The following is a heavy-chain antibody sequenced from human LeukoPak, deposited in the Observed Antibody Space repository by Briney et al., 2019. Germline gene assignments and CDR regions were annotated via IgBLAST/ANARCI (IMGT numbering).Heavy chain of an antibody. Sequence: SETLSLTCTVSGGSISSSSYYWSWIRQPAGKGLEWIGRIYHSGSTNDKPSLKSRVTMSVDTSKNQFSLRLSSVTAADTAVYYCARGVGAGIAAAFDYWGQGTLVTVSS. CDR1: GGSISSSSYY. CDR2: IYHSGST. J-gene: IGHJ4*02. D-gene: IGHD6-13*01. V-gene: IGHV4-61*02. CDR3: ARGVGAGIAAAFDY.